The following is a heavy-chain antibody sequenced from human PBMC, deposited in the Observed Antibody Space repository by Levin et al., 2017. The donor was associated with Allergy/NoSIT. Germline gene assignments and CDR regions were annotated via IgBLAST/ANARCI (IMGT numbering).Heavy chain of an antibody. Sequence: VASVKVSCAASGFTFSSHWMNWVRQAPGEGLEWVAIIKQDGSEKHYVDSVKGRFTISRDNAENSLYLQMDSLRAEDTAVYYCVRGAGFLFDYWGQGTLVTVSS. CDR1: GFTFSSHW. CDR2: IKQDGSEK. D-gene: IGHD6-19*01. CDR3: VRGAGFLFDY. J-gene: IGHJ4*02. V-gene: IGHV3-7*01.